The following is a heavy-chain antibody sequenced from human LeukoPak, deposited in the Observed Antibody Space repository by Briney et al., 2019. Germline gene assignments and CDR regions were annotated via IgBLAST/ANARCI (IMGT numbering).Heavy chain of an antibody. CDR3: ARDFPYGYYAFDI. V-gene: IGHV4-59*12. D-gene: IGHD5-18*01. J-gene: IGHJ3*02. CDR1: GGSISSYY. CDR2: IYYSGST. Sequence: SETLSLTCTVSGGSISSYYWSWIRQPPGKGLEWIGYIYYSGSTNYNPSLKSRVTISVDTSKNQFSLKLSSVTAADTAVYYCARDFPYGYYAFDIWGQGTMVTVSS.